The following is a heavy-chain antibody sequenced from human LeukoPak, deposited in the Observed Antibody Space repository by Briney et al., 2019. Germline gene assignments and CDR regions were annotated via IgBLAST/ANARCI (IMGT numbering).Heavy chain of an antibody. CDR2: IRYDGSNK. CDR3: AKDSYGDYEVGWFDP. Sequence: GGSLRLSCAASGFTFSSYGMHWVRQAPGKGLERVAFIRYDGSNKYYADSVKGRFTISRDNSKNTLYLQMNSLRAEDTAVYYCAKDSYGDYEVGWFDPWGQGTLVTVSS. V-gene: IGHV3-30*02. D-gene: IGHD4-17*01. J-gene: IGHJ5*02. CDR1: GFTFSSYG.